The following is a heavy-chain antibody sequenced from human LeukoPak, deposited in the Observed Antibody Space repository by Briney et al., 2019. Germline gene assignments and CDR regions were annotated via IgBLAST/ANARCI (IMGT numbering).Heavy chain of an antibody. Sequence: PGGSLRLSCVASGFTFNNYAMTWVRQAPGKGLEWISGLSSGGGSPYYADSVKGRFTISRDNFKNTLFLQMNSLRAEDTAIYYCTKVTSTGSCYQSDYWGQGTLVTVSS. CDR3: TKVTSTGSCYQSDY. CDR1: GFTFNNYA. CDR2: LSSGGGSP. V-gene: IGHV3-23*01. J-gene: IGHJ4*02. D-gene: IGHD2-15*01.